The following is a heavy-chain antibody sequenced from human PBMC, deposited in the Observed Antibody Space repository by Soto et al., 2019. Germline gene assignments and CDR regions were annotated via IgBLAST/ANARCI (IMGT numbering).Heavy chain of an antibody. D-gene: IGHD1-26*01. J-gene: IGHJ6*02. CDR2: INPNSGGT. CDR3: ARDRDYMWERRLSPGGTTYVMDG. Sequence: ASVKVSCPASGYTFTGYYMHWVRQAPGQGLEWMGWINPNSGGTNYAQKFQGRVTMTRDTSISTAYMELSRLRSDETAVYYCARDRDYMWERRLSPGGTTYVMDGCGQGPTVTVS. V-gene: IGHV1-2*02. CDR1: GYTFTGYY.